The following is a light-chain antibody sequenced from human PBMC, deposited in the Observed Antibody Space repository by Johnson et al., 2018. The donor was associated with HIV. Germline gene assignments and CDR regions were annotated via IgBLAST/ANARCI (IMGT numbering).Light chain of an antibody. CDR1: SSNIGNNY. Sequence: QSVLTQPPSVSAAPGQKVTISCSGSSSNIGNNYVSWYQQLPGTAPKLLIYEDNKRPSGIPDRFSGSQSGTSATLGITGRPTADEADYYCGTLDTSLSAGGVFGSGTKVTVL. CDR3: GTLDTSLSAGGV. V-gene: IGLV1-51*02. J-gene: IGLJ1*01. CDR2: EDN.